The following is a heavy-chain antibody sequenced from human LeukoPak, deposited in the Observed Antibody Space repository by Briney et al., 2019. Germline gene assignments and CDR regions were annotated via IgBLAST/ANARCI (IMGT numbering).Heavy chain of an antibody. CDR3: ARDPRPAVNGGEFDY. V-gene: IGHV3-7*01. CDR1: GFTFSSSW. J-gene: IGHJ4*02. D-gene: IGHD7-27*01. CDR2: IKQDGSEK. Sequence: GGSLRLSCAASGFTFSSSWMSWVRQAPGKGLEWVANIKQDGSEKSYVDSVKGRFTISRDNAKNSLYLQMNSLRAEDTAVYYCARDPRPAVNGGEFDYWGQGTLVTVSS.